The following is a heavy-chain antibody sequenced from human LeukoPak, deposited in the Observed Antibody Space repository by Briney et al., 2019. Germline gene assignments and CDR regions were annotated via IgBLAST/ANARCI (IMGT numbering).Heavy chain of an antibody. CDR3: ARDGDVVVTARGHYYYGMDV. V-gene: IGHV3-48*02. CDR2: ISSSSSTI. J-gene: IGHJ6*02. D-gene: IGHD2-21*02. CDR1: GFTFSSYS. Sequence: GGSLRLSCAASGFTFSSYSMNWVRQAPGKGLEWVSYISSSSSTIYYADSVKGRFTISRDNAKNSLYLQMNSLRDEDTAVYYCARDGDVVVTARGHYYYGMDVWGQGTTVTVSS.